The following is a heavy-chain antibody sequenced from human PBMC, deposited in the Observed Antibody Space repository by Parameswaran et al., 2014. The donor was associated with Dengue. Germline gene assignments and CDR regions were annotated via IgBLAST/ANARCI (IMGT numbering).Heavy chain of an antibody. D-gene: IGHD3-22*01. Sequence: VRQMPGKGLEWVGRIRSKANSYATAYAASVKGRFTISRDDSKNTAYLQMNSLKTEDTAVYYCTRHGYDSSFRDYYYGMDVWGQGTTVTVSS. CDR2: IRSKANSYAT. CDR3: TRHGYDSSFRDYYYGMDV. J-gene: IGHJ6*02. V-gene: IGHV3-73*01.